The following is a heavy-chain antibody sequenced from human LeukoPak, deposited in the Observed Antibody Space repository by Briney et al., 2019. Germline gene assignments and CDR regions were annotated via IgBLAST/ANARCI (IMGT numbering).Heavy chain of an antibody. CDR1: GGSISSGDYY. D-gene: IGHD3-22*01. V-gene: IGHV4-30-4*08. CDR3: ARVPGDYYDSSGSFDY. J-gene: IGHJ4*02. Sequence: SQTLSLTCTVSGGSISSGDYYWGWIRQLPGKGLEWIGYIYYSGRTYYNPSLESRLTISIDTSKNQFSLNLKSVTAADTAVYYCARVPGDYYDSSGSFDYWGQGTLVTVSS. CDR2: IYYSGRT.